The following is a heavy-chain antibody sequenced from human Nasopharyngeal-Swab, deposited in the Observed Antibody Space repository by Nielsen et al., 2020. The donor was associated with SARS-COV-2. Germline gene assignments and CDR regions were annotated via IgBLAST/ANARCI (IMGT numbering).Heavy chain of an antibody. CDR1: GYSFTNYW. J-gene: IGHJ6*03. CDR2: IYPGDTDT. CDR3: ARHRDYIRYYYYMDV. V-gene: IGHV5-51*01. Sequence: GESPKITRYVSGYSFTNYWIGWVRQMPGKGLEWRGIIYPGDTDTRYSPSFQGQVTISADKSISTAYLQWSSLKASDTAMYYCARHRDYIRYYYYMDVWGKGTTVTVSS. D-gene: IGHD4-11*01.